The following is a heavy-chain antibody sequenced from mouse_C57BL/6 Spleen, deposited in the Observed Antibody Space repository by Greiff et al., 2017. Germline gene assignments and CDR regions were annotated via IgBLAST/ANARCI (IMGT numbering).Heavy chain of an antibody. CDR3: ARGESNWDYFDY. Sequence: QLQQPGAELVKPGASVKMSCKASGYTFTSYWITWVKQRPGQGLEWIGDIYPGSGSTNYNEKFKSKATLTVDTSSSTAYMQLSSLTSEDSAVYYCARGESNWDYFDYWGQGTTLTVSS. D-gene: IGHD4-1*01. J-gene: IGHJ2*01. CDR1: GYTFTSYW. CDR2: IYPGSGST. V-gene: IGHV1-55*01.